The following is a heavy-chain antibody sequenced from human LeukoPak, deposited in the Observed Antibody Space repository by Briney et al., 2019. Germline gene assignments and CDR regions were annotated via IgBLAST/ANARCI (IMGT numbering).Heavy chain of an antibody. CDR3: ARGMYSSSWYLYYYYYYGMDV. Sequence: GGSLRLSCAASGFTFSDYYMSWIRQAPGKGLEWVSYISSSGSTIYYADSVKGRFTISRDNSKNTLYLQMGSLRAEDMAVYYCARGMYSSSWYLYYYYYYGMDVWGQGTTVTVSS. CDR1: GFTFSDYY. CDR2: ISSSGSTI. D-gene: IGHD6-13*01. V-gene: IGHV3-11*04. J-gene: IGHJ6*02.